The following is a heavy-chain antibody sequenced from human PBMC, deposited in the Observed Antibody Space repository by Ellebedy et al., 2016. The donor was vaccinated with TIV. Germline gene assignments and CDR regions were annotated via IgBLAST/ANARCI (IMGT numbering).Heavy chain of an antibody. D-gene: IGHD4/OR15-4a*01. J-gene: IGHJ4*02. CDR2: IYPSDSDT. Sequence: GESLKISCKASGYSFTNYWIGWVRQMPGKGLEWMGIIYPSDSDTRYSPSFQGQVTISADKSINTAYLQWSGLKASDTAMYYCARPPVLYGEGVVDYWGQGTLVTVSS. CDR3: ARPPVLYGEGVVDY. V-gene: IGHV5-51*01. CDR1: GYSFTNYW.